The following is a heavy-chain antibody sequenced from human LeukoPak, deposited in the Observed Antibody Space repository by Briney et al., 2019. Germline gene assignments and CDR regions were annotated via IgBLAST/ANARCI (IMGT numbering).Heavy chain of an antibody. V-gene: IGHV3-74*01. J-gene: IGHJ4*02. CDR2: INTDGSST. CDR1: GFTFSSYW. Sequence: PGGSLRLSCAASGFTFSSYWMHWVRQAPGKGLVWVSRINTDGSSTNYADSVKGRFTISRDNAKNSLYLQMNSLRAEDTAVYYCAKVFRVGATHYYFDYWGQGTLVTVSS. D-gene: IGHD1-26*01. CDR3: AKVFRVGATHYYFDY.